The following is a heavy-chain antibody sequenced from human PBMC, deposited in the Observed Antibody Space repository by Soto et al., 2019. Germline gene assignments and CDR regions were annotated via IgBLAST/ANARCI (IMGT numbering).Heavy chain of an antibody. CDR1: GYTFNTYG. CDR3: AAAADYYGISGYWAGWFDP. D-gene: IGHD3-22*01. J-gene: IGHJ5*02. CDR2: TSGYSGNT. Sequence: QVQLVQSGAEVKKPGASVKVSCKASGYTFNTYGISWVRQAPGQGLEWMGWTSGYSGNTNYALKFEGRVTMTTDTSSNTAYMELRSLRSGDTAVYYCAAAADYYGISGYWAGWFDPWGQGTLVTVSS. V-gene: IGHV1-18*01.